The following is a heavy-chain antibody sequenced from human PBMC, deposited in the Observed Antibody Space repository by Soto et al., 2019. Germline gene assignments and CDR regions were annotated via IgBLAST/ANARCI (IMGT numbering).Heavy chain of an antibody. CDR2: MNPDSGST. CDR3: ARGRIISKRYDRGWSIAH. D-gene: IGHD6-19*01. Sequence: QVQLVQSGAEVKKPGASVKVSCKPSGYPFTSYHVNWVRQAPGQGLEWMGWMNPDSGSTAYALKFQGRITITSTTSMSTAYLALRRPTSEATAIYYSARGRIISKRYDRGWSIAHWGPGNQVIVSS. CDR1: GYPFTSYH. J-gene: IGHJ1*01. V-gene: IGHV1-8*01.